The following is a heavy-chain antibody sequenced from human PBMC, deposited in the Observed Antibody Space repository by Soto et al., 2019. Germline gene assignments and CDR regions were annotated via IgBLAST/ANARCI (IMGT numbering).Heavy chain of an antibody. J-gene: IGHJ6*02. CDR3: ARCSEPYYDSSGYYFGGMDV. CDR1: GSTLTTYG. D-gene: IGHD3-22*01. CDR2: IYPGDSDT. V-gene: IGHV5-51*01. Sequence: PGGLLRFSCRGSGSTLTTYGIGGGRQMPGKAREWMGIIYPGDSDTRYSPSFQGQVTISADKSISTAYLQWSSLKASDTAMYYCARCSEPYYDSSGYYFGGMDVWGQGTTVTVSS.